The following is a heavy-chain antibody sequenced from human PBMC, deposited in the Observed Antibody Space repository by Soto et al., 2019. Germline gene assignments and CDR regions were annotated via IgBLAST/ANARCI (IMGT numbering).Heavy chain of an antibody. CDR1: GFRFSSYG. J-gene: IGHJ4*02. CDR2: ISGTGART. Sequence: EVQLVESGGGLVQPGGSLRLSCEVSGFRFSSYGMSWVRQVPGMGLEWVSSISGTGARTDYADSVKGRFTISRDNSRNKLYLQMNRLRDEDADVYYCAKRHRTSPCELDCWGQGTLVTVSS. V-gene: IGHV3-23*04. D-gene: IGHD1-26*01. CDR3: AKRHRTSPCELDC.